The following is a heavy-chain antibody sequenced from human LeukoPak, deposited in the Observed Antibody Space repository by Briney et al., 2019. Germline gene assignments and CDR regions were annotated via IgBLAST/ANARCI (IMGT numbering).Heavy chain of an antibody. Sequence: GGSLRLSCTASGLTFSTSGFNWVRQAPGKGLEWVASIGPTGSDRYHADSIKGRFTISRDNANNFLYLPMNNLRAEDTAVYYCATETNGRHYDYWGQGTLLSVSS. D-gene: IGHD1-14*01. CDR2: IGPTGSDR. J-gene: IGHJ4*02. CDR1: GLTFSTSG. V-gene: IGHV3-21*06. CDR3: ATETNGRHYDY.